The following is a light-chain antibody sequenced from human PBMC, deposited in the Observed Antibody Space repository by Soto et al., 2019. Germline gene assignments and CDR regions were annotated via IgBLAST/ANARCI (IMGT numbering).Light chain of an antibody. CDR2: GAS. CDR1: QSVSSS. CDR3: QQYYDWPLT. V-gene: IGKV3D-15*01. J-gene: IGKJ4*01. Sequence: EIVMTQSPATLSVSPGERATLSCRASQSVSSSLVWYQQKPGQEPRLLIYGASTRTTGIPARCSCRGSGTAFVLTISSLQSAEFAVDYCQQYYDWPLTFGGGTKVEIK.